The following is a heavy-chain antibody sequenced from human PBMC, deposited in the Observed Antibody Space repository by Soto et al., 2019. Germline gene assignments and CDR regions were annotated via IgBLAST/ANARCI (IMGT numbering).Heavy chain of an antibody. J-gene: IGHJ6*02. Sequence: QVQLVESGGGEVQPGRSLTISCAASGFTFSTYGMHWVRQTPGKGLERVAVISYDGTNKFYSDSVKGRFTISRDNFKKTLTMQMNSLRADDTAVYSCAKDLQSYGDYDYYCYGMDVWGLGTRVTVSS. D-gene: IGHD4-17*01. CDR2: ISYDGTNK. CDR3: AKDLQSYGDYDYYCYGMDV. CDR1: GFTFSTYG. V-gene: IGHV3-30*18.